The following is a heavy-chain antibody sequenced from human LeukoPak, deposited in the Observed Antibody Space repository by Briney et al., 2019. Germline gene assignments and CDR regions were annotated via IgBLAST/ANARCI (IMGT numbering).Heavy chain of an antibody. D-gene: IGHD5-12*01. CDR2: IYPGDSDT. CDR1: GYSFTSYW. V-gene: IGHV5-51*01. J-gene: IGHJ4*02. Sequence: GESLKISCKGSGYSFTSYWIGWVRQMPGKGLEWMGIIYPGDSDTRYSPSFQGQVTISADKSISTAYLQWSSLKASDTAMYYCARRPHDGYNYPSSPDYWGQGTLVTVSS. CDR3: ARRPHDGYNYPSSPDY.